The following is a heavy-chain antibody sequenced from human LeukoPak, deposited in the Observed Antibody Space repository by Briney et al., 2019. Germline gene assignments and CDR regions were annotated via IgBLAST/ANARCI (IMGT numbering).Heavy chain of an antibody. CDR2: ISKSGGT. J-gene: IGHJ4*02. CDR1: GGSISNYF. Sequence: PSETLSLTCTASGGSISNYFWAWIRQPPGKGLEWIGYISKSGGTSYNTSFKSRLTISVDTSKDQFSLRLESVTAADTAVYYCARRPRSMAYYFDYWGQGILVTVSS. CDR3: ARRPRSMAYYFDY. D-gene: IGHD2/OR15-2a*01. V-gene: IGHV4-59*08.